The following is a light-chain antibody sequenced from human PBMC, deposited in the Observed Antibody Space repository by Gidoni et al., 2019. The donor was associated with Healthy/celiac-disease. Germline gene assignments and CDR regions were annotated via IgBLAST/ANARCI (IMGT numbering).Light chain of an antibody. CDR3: QQYDNLPPAIT. Sequence: DIQMTQSPSSLSASVGDRVTITCQASQDISNYLNWYQQKPGKAPKLLIYYASNLETGVPSRFSGSGSGTDFTFTISSLQPEDIATYYCQQYDNLPPAITFGGGTKVEIK. CDR1: QDISNY. V-gene: IGKV1-33*01. CDR2: YAS. J-gene: IGKJ4*01.